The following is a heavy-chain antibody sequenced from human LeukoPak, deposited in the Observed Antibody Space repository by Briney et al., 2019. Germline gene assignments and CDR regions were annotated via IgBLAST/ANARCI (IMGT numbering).Heavy chain of an antibody. CDR2: ISYDGSNK. V-gene: IGHV3-30*18. Sequence: GGSLRLSCAASGFTFSSYGMHWVRQAPGKGLEWVAVISYDGSNKYYADSVKGRFTISRDNSKNTLYLQMNSLRAEDTAVYYCAKGGYLDAFDTWGQGTMVTVSS. CDR1: GFTFSSYG. CDR3: AKGGYLDAFDT. J-gene: IGHJ3*02. D-gene: IGHD3-16*02.